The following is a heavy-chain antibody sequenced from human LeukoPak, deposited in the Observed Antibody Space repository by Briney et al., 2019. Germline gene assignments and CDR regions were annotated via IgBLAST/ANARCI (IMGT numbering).Heavy chain of an antibody. D-gene: IGHD1-26*01. CDR2: IWYDGSNK. J-gene: IGHJ4*02. Sequence: PGGSLRLSCAASGFTFSSYGMHWVRQAPGKGLEWVAVIWYDGSNKYYADSVRGRFTISRDNSKYTLYLQMNSLRAEDTAVYYCARYRQWELLVGYWGQGTLVTVSS. CDR1: GFTFSSYG. CDR3: ARYRQWELLVGY. V-gene: IGHV3-33*01.